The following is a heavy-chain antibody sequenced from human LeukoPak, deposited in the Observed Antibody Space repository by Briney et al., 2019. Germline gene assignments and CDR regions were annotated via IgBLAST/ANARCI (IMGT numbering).Heavy chain of an antibody. J-gene: IGHJ4*02. CDR3: TRELGGFDH. D-gene: IGHD3-16*01. CDR2: TYYRSQWYN. V-gene: IGHV6-1*01. Sequence: SQTLSLTCAISGDSVSSNSAAWNWIRQSPSRGLEWLGRTYYRSQWYNEYEPSVRSRIIITTDTSANHVSLQLYSVTPEDTAAYYCTRELGGFDHWGQGTLVTVSS. CDR1: GDSVSSNSAA.